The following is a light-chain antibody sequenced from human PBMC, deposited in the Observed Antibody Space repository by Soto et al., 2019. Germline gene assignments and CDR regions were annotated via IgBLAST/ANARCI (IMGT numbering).Light chain of an antibody. CDR2: DVS. V-gene: IGKV1-5*01. CDR1: QSSTNR. Sequence: DIQMTQSPSTLSASVGDRVTITCRASQSSTNRLAWYQQKPGKAPKVLIYDVSNLEYGVPSRFSGSGFGTEVILTISSLQPDDFATYYCQHYGGMWTFGQGTKVEMK. CDR3: QHYGGMWT. J-gene: IGKJ1*01.